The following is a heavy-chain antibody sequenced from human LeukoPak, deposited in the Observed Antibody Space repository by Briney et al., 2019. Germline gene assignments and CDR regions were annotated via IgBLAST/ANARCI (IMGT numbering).Heavy chain of an antibody. CDR1: GFTFSSYA. V-gene: IGHV3-23*01. J-gene: IGHJ6*02. Sequence: GGSLRLSCAASGFTFSSYAVSWVRQAPGKGLEWVSAISGSGGSTYYADSVKGRFTISRDNSKNTLYLQMNSLRAEDTAVYYCAKSVISGSWYHYYYYGMDVWGQGTTVTVSS. D-gene: IGHD3-16*02. CDR3: AKSVISGSWYHYYYYGMDV. CDR2: ISGSGGST.